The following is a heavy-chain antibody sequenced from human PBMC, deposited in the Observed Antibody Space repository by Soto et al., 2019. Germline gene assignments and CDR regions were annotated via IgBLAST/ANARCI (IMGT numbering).Heavy chain of an antibody. CDR3: TTILRALAYGMAV. CDR2: IKSKTDGGTT. CDR1: GFTFSNAW. V-gene: IGHV3-15*07. J-gene: IGHJ6*02. Sequence: PGGSLRLSCAASGFTFSNAWMNWVRQAPGKGLEWVGRIKSKTDGGTTDYAAPVKGRFTISRDDSKNTLYLQMNSLKTEDTAVYYCTTILRALAYGMAVSGQGTTVTVSS. D-gene: IGHD1-1*01.